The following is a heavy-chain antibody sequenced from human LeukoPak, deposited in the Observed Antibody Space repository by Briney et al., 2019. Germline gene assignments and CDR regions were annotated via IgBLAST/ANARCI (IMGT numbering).Heavy chain of an antibody. J-gene: IGHJ4*02. V-gene: IGHV3-30-3*01. CDR3: VRGSGTYYPFDH. CDR2: ISYDGSNK. CDR1: GFTFSSYA. Sequence: GGSLRLSCAASGFTFSSYAMHWVRQAPGKGLEWVAVISYDGSNKYYADSVKGRFTISRDNSKNTLYLQMNSLRAEDTAVYYCVRGSGTYYPFDHWGQGTLVTVSS. D-gene: IGHD1-26*01.